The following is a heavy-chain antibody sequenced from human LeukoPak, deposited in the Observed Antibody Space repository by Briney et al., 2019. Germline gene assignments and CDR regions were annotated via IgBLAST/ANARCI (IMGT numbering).Heavy chain of an antibody. J-gene: IGHJ3*02. Sequence: GGSLRLSCAASGFTFSSYEMNWVRQAPGKGLEWVPYISSSGSTIYYADSVKGRFTISRDNAKNSLYLQMNSLRAEDTAVYYCARDRVAAAHRAFDIWGQGTMVTVSS. CDR3: ARDRVAAAHRAFDI. CDR1: GFTFSSYE. V-gene: IGHV3-48*03. D-gene: IGHD6-13*01. CDR2: ISSSGSTI.